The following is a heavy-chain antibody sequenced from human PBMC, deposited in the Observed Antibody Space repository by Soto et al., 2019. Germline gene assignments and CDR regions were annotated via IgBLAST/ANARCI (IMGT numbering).Heavy chain of an antibody. CDR1: GFTFSSHG. CDR3: AKDPGSWFPYYYYGMDV. Sequence: PGGSLRLSCAASGFTFSSHGMHWVRQAPGKGLEWVAVISYDGSNKYYADSVKGRFTISRDNSKNTLYLQMNSLRAEDTAVYYCAKDPGSWFPYYYYGMDVWGQGTTVTVSS. J-gene: IGHJ6*02. D-gene: IGHD6-13*01. V-gene: IGHV3-30*18. CDR2: ISYDGSNK.